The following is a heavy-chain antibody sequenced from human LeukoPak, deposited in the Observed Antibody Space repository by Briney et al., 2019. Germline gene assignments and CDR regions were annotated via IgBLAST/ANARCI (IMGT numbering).Heavy chain of an antibody. CDR1: GGSINSYY. CDR2: IYYRGGT. J-gene: IGHJ2*01. V-gene: IGHV4-59*01. CDR3: ARGSLYSSGRGWYFDL. Sequence: SGTLSLTCTVSGGSINSYYWSWIRQPPGKGLEWIGYIYYRGGTNYNSSPKSRVTISVDTSNNQFSLKLTSVTAADTAMYYCARGSLYSSGRGWYFDLWGRGTLVTVSS. D-gene: IGHD6-19*01.